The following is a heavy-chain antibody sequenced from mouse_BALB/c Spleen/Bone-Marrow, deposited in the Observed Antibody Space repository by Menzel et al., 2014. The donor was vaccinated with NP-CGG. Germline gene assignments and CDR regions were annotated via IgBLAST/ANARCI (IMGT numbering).Heavy chain of an antibody. CDR2: IHYSGST. J-gene: IGHJ2*01. CDR1: GYSITSGYG. CDR3: ASWDY. Sequence: EVQGVESGPDLVKPSQSLSLTCTVTGYSITSGYGWHWIRQFPGNKLEWMGYIHYSGSTNYNPSLKSRISITRDTSKNQFFLQLNSVTTEDTATYYCASWDYWGQGTTLTVSP. V-gene: IGHV3-1*02.